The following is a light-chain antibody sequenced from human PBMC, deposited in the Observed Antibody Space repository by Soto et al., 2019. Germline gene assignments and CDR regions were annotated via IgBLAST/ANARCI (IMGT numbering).Light chain of an antibody. CDR3: CSYGGRILVI. CDR2: AVS. Sequence: QSALTQPASVSGSPGQSITISCTGTSSDIGGYNYVSWYQQYPGKAPRLLIYAVSNRPSGVSDRFSGSKSGNTASLTISGLQAEDEAHYYCCSYGGRILVIFGEGTKLTLL. V-gene: IGLV2-14*01. CDR1: SSDIGGYNY. J-gene: IGLJ2*01.